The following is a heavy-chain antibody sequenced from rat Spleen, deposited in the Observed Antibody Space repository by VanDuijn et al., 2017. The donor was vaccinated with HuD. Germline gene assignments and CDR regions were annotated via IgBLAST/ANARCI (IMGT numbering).Heavy chain of an antibody. CDR2: ISTNGGST. Sequence: EVQLVESGGGLVQPGRSLKLSCAASGFTFSDYTMAWVRQAPKKGLEWVATISTNGGSTYYRDSVKGRFTISRDNAKSSLYLQMDSLRSEDTATYYCTTGATTEGIVSWGGYWGQGVMVTVSS. V-gene: IGHV5-20*01. D-gene: IGHD1-11*01. CDR1: GFTFSDYT. CDR3: TTGATTEGIVSWGGY. J-gene: IGHJ2*01.